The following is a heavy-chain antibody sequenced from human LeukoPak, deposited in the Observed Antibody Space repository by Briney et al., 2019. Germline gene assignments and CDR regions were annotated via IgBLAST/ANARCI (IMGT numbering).Heavy chain of an antibody. D-gene: IGHD6-13*01. J-gene: IGHJ2*01. CDR3: ARVYYSNSYDYWYFDL. CDR1: GGSISSYY. CDR2: IFYSGST. Sequence: SETLSLTCTVSGGSISSYYWSWIRQPPGKVLEWLGYIFYSGSTNYNPSLKSRVTISVDTSKNQFSLKLSSVTAADTAVYYCARVYYSNSYDYWYFDLWGRGTLVTVSS. V-gene: IGHV4-59*01.